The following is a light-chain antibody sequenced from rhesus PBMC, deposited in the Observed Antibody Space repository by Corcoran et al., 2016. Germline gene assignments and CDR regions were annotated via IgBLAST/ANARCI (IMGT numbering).Light chain of an antibody. CDR1: QSISNY. V-gene: IGKV1-41*01. J-gene: IGKJ4*01. Sequence: DIQMTQSPSSLSASVGDRVTITCRASQSISNYLNWYQQAPGKAPKLLIYSASSLQSGVPSRFSGSGSGTEFTLTISSLQPEDFATYYCPQFKSYLSTFGGGTKVEIK. CDR2: SAS. CDR3: PQFKSYLST.